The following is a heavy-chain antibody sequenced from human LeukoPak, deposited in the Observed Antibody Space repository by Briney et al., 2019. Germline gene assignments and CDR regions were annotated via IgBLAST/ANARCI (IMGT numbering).Heavy chain of an antibody. V-gene: IGHV1-8*01. CDR1: GYTFTSYD. CDR3: ARVGFDGGGDYPNAFDI. D-gene: IGHD2-21*02. J-gene: IGHJ3*02. CDR2: MNPNSGNT. Sequence: ASVEVSCKASGYTFTSYDINWVRQATGQGLEWLGWMNPNSGNTGYAQNFQGRVTMTRDTSIDTAYMELSSLRSEDTAVYYCARVGFDGGGDYPNAFDIWGQGTMVTVSS.